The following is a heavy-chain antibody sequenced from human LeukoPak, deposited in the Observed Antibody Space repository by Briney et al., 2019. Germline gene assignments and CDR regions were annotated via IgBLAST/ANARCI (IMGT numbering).Heavy chain of an antibody. J-gene: IGHJ4*02. CDR1: GYTFTSYY. CDR3: ARVGSTVVTLGDLGY. Sequence: GASVKVSCKASGYTFTSYYMHWVRQAPGQGLEWMGIINPSGGSTSYAQKFQGRVTMTRDMSTSTVYMGLSSLRSEDTAVYYCARVGSTVVTLGDLGYWGQGTLVTVSS. D-gene: IGHD4-23*01. V-gene: IGHV1-46*01. CDR2: INPSGGST.